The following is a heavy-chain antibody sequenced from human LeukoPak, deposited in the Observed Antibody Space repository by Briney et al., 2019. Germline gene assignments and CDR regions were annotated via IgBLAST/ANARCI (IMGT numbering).Heavy chain of an antibody. CDR2: IYYSGST. CDR3: ATQATQWLGPPYYYYYGMDV. J-gene: IGHJ6*02. D-gene: IGHD6-19*01. CDR1: GGSLSSYY. Sequence: SETLSLTCTVSGGSLSSYYWSWIRQPPGKGLEWIGYIYYSGSTNYNPSLKSRVTISVDTSKNQFSLKLSSVTAADTAVYYCATQATQWLGPPYYYYYGMDVWGQGATVTVSS. V-gene: IGHV4-59*01.